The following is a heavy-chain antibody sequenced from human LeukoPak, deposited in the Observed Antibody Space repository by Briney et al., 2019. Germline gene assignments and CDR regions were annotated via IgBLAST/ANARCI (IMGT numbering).Heavy chain of an antibody. D-gene: IGHD3-22*01. J-gene: IGHJ6*02. CDR3: ARAPYYYDRAGMDV. CDR2: IWYDGSNK. V-gene: IGHV3-30*19. Sequence: GGSLRLSCAASGFTFSSYGMHWVRQAPGKGLEWVAVIWYDGSNKYYADSVKGRFTISRDNSKNTLYLQMNSLRAEDTAVYYCARAPYYYDRAGMDVWGQGTTVTVSS. CDR1: GFTFSSYG.